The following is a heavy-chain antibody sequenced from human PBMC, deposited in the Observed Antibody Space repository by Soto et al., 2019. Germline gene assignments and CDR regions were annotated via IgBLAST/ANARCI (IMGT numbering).Heavy chain of an antibody. D-gene: IGHD2-8*02. Sequence: SETLSLTCTVSGGSISISSYYWGWIRQPPGKGLEWIGSIYYSGSTYYNPSLKSRVTISVDTSKNQFSLRLSSVTAADTAVYYCARGGGVYYFDYWGQGTLVTVSS. CDR1: GGSISISSYY. CDR2: IYYSGST. V-gene: IGHV4-39*07. CDR3: ARGGGVYYFDY. J-gene: IGHJ4*02.